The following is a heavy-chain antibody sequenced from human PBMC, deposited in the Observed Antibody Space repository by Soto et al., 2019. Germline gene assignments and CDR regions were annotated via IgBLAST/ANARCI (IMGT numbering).Heavy chain of an antibody. Sequence: SETLSLTCTVSGVSISNSSYYWGWIRQPPGKGLEWIGEINHSGSTNYNPSLKSRVTISVDTSKNQFSLKLSSVTAADTAVYYCARGRVVSGNQVAYYYGMDVWGQGTTVTVSS. CDR2: INHSGST. D-gene: IGHD1-26*01. CDR3: ARGRVVSGNQVAYYYGMDV. J-gene: IGHJ6*02. V-gene: IGHV4-39*07. CDR1: GVSISNSSYY.